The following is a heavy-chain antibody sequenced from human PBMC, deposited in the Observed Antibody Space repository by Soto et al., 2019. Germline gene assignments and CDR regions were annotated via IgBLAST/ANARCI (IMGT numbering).Heavy chain of an antibody. V-gene: IGHV4-4*02. D-gene: IGHD1-1*01. CDR1: GGSISSSNW. Sequence: QVQLQESGPGLVKPSGTRSVTCAVSGGSISSSNWWSWVRQPPGKGLEWIGEIYHSGSTNYNPSHKSRVTISVDKSKNQFSLKLSSVTAADTAVYYCARIWNDHSYGMDVWGQGTTVTVSS. CDR2: IYHSGST. CDR3: ARIWNDHSYGMDV. J-gene: IGHJ6*02.